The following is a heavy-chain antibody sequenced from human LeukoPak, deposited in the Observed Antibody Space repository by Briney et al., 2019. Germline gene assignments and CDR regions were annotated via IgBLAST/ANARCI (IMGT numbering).Heavy chain of an antibody. CDR3: AREGSSGWYFDY. CDR1: GFTFSSYA. D-gene: IGHD6-19*01. Sequence: GGSLRLSCAASGFTFSSYAMHWVRRAPGKGLEWVAVISYDGSNKYYADSVKGRFTISRDNSKNTLYLQMNSLRAEDTAVYYCAREGSSGWYFDYWGQGTLVTVSS. V-gene: IGHV3-30-3*01. J-gene: IGHJ4*02. CDR2: ISYDGSNK.